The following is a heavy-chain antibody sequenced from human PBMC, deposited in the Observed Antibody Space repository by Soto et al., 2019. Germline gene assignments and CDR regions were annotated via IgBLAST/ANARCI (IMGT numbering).Heavy chain of an antibody. CDR2: IIPILGIA. CDR3: AASSWIQLWKFDP. D-gene: IGHD5-18*01. V-gene: IGHV1-69*02. Sequence: QVQLVQSGAEVKKPGSSVKVSCKASGGTFSSYTISWVRQAPGQGLEWMGRIIPILGIANYAQKFQGRVTITADKSTSTAYMELSSLRSEDTAVYCCAASSWIQLWKFDPWGQGTLVTVSS. CDR1: GGTFSSYT. J-gene: IGHJ5*02.